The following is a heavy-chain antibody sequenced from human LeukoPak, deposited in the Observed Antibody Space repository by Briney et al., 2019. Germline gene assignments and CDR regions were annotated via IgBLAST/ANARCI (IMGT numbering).Heavy chain of an antibody. CDR2: IYYSGST. CDR3: ARDGGDMVRGVMDSNWFDP. Sequence: PSETLSLTCTVSGGSISSYYWTWIRQPPGRGLEWIGYIYYSGSTNYNPSLKSRVTISVDTSKNQFSLKLSSVTAADTAVYYCARDGGDMVRGVMDSNWFDPWGQGTLVTVSS. V-gene: IGHV4-59*01. J-gene: IGHJ5*02. D-gene: IGHD3-10*01. CDR1: GGSISSYY.